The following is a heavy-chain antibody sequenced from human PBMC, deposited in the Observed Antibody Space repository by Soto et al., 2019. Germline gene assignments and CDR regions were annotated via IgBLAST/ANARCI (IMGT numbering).Heavy chain of an antibody. V-gene: IGHV1-69*02. D-gene: IGHD2-15*01. CDR1: GGTFSSYT. CDR2: IIPILGIA. Sequence: SVKVSCKASGGTFSSYTISWVRQAPGQVLEWMGRIIPILGIANYAQKFQGRVTITADKSTSTAYMELSSLRSEDTAVYYCASSCSGGSCYRFDAFDIWGQGTMVTVSS. J-gene: IGHJ3*02. CDR3: ASSCSGGSCYRFDAFDI.